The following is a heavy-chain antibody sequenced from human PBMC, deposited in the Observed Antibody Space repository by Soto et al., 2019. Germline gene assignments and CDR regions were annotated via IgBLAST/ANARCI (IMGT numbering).Heavy chain of an antibody. CDR3: ARTVGAADYFDF. D-gene: IGHD1-26*01. CDR2: VYTSGSN. J-gene: IGHJ4*02. V-gene: IGHV4-4*07. Sequence: QVQLQESGPGLVKPSETLSLTCNVSGGSMTRYYWSWIRQPAGKGLEWIGRVYTSGSNNYNPSLKSRVTMSIDTSNNHFSLNLNSVTAADTAVYYCARTVGAADYFDFWGQGTLVTVSS. CDR1: GGSMTRYY.